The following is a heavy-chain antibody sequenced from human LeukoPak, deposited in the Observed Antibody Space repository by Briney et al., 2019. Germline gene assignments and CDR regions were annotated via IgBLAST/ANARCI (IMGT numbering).Heavy chain of an antibody. CDR2: INIDGSGA. V-gene: IGHV3-74*01. CDR3: ARVPRGGGSPLDY. D-gene: IGHD4-23*01. Sequence: GGSLRLSCAASGFTFRSYWMHWVRQVPGKGLVWVSRINIDGSGATYADSVKGRFTISRDNSKNTLYLQMNSLRAEDTAVYYCARVPRGGGSPLDYWGQGTLVTVSS. CDR1: GFTFRSYW. J-gene: IGHJ4*02.